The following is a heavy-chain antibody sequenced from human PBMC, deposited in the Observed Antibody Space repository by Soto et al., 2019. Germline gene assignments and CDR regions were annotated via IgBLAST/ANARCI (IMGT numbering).Heavy chain of an antibody. CDR3: ARDSYNFDD. CDR1: GGSISSGGYY. Sequence: PSETLSLTCAVSGGSISSGGYYWSWIRQPPGKGLEWIGYIYYSGSTDYNPSLKSRVTISVDTSKNQSSLKLRSVTAADTAVYYCARDSYNFDDWGQGILVTVSS. J-gene: IGHJ4*02. CDR2: IYYSGST. V-gene: IGHV4-61*08. D-gene: IGHD5-18*01.